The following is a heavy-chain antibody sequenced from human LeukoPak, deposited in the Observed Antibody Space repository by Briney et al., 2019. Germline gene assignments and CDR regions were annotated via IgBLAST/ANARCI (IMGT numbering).Heavy chain of an antibody. CDR2: IYPGDSDT. D-gene: IGHD5-12*01. V-gene: IGHV5-51*01. Sequence: GESLKISFKGSGYRFTSYWIGWVRQMPGKGLEWMGIIYPGDSDTRYSPSFQGQVTISADKSISTAYLQWSSLKASDTAMYYCARYDYSGYETYYFDYWGQGTLVTVSS. CDR3: ARYDYSGYETYYFDY. CDR1: GYRFTSYW. J-gene: IGHJ4*02.